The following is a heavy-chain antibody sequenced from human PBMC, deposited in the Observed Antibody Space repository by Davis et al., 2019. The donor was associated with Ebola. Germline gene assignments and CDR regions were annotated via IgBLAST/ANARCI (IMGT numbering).Heavy chain of an antibody. CDR3: ARDRGSGDSGGFDY. V-gene: IGHV3-73*01. Sequence: GESLKISCAASGFTFSGSAMHWVRQASGKGLEWVGRIRSKANSYATAYAASVKGRFTISRDDSKNTAYLQMNSLKTEDTAVYYCARDRGSGDSGGFDYWGQGTLVTVSS. D-gene: IGHD3-10*01. CDR1: GFTFSGSA. CDR2: IRSKANSYAT. J-gene: IGHJ4*02.